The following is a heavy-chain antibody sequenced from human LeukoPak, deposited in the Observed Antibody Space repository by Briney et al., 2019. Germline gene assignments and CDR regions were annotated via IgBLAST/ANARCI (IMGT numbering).Heavy chain of an antibody. Sequence: SETLSLTCAVYGGSFSGYYWSWIRQPPGKGLEWIGEINHSGSNNYNPSLKSRVTISVDTSKNQFSLKLSSVAAADTAVYYCARSRSSSRYGGSSVFDYWGQGTLVTVSS. V-gene: IGHV4-34*01. CDR3: ARSRSSSRYGGSSVFDY. CDR1: GGSFSGYY. D-gene: IGHD6-13*01. CDR2: INHSGSN. J-gene: IGHJ4*02.